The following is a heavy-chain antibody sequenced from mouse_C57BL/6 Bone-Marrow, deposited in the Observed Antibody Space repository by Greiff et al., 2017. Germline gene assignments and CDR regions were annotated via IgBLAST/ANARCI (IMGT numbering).Heavy chain of an antibody. V-gene: IGHV14-2*01. CDR2: IDPEDGAT. CDR3: ARFITTVVATWDFDY. CDR1: GFNIKDYY. D-gene: IGHD1-1*01. Sequence: VQLQQSGAELVKPGASVKLSCTASGFNIKDYYMHWVKQRTEQGLEWIGRIDPEDGATKYAPKFQGKATITADTSSNTSYLHLSSLTSEDTAVYYCARFITTVVATWDFDYWGQGTTLTGSS. J-gene: IGHJ2*01.